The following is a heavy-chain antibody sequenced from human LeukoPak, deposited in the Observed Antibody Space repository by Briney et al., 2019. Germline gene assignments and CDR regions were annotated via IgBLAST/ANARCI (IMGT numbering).Heavy chain of an antibody. CDR1: GDFIRSYW. CDR3: ARVAHPSRNGYYLGY. J-gene: IGHJ4*02. D-gene: IGHD5-12*01. V-gene: IGHV4-4*07. Sequence: SETLSLTCDVSGDFIRSYWWGWVRQPAGKGLEWIGRIYATGSTKFNPSLKSRVTISADTSKSQFSLKVTSVTAADTALYYCARVAHPSRNGYYLGYWGQGTLVTISS. CDR2: IYATGST.